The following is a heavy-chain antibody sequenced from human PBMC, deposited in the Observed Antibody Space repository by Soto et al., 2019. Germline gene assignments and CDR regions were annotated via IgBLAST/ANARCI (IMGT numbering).Heavy chain of an antibody. J-gene: IGHJ6*02. CDR1: GYTFSSYG. V-gene: IGHV1-18*01. CDR3: ARNILTGYYGNSYYYGMDV. D-gene: IGHD3-9*01. Sequence: QVQLVQSGAEVKKPGASVKVSCKASGYTFSSYGISWVRQAPGQGLEWMGWISVYSGDTNYAQKLQGRVTMTTDTSTRTAYMELRSPRPDDTAVYYCARNILTGYYGNSYYYGMDVWGQGTTVTVSS. CDR2: ISVYSGDT.